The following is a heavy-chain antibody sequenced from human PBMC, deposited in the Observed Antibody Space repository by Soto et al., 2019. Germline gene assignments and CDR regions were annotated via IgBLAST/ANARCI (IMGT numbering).Heavy chain of an antibody. D-gene: IGHD4-17*01. CDR1: GYTFTSYG. V-gene: IGHV1-18*01. J-gene: IGHJ6*03. CDR3: AMMTTVIHGPHYYYYMDV. CDR2: ISAYNGNT. Sequence: ASVKVSCKASGYTFTSYGISWVRQAPGQGLEWMGWISAYNGNTNYAQKLQGRVTMTTDTSTSTAYMELRSLRSDDTAVYYCAMMTTVIHGPHYYYYMDVWGKGTTVTVSS.